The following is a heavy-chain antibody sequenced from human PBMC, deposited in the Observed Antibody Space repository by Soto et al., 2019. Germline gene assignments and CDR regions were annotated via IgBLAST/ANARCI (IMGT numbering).Heavy chain of an antibody. CDR3: AANPLGCSSTSCYSRYYYMDV. CDR2: IVVGSGNT. V-gene: IGHV1-58*02. CDR1: GFTFTSSA. J-gene: IGHJ6*03. Sequence: ASVKVSCKASGFTFTSSAMQWVRQARGQRLEWIGWIVVGSGNTNYAQKFQERVTITRDMSTSTAYMELSSLRSEDTAVYYCAANPLGCSSTSCYSRYYYMDVWGKGTTVTVSS. D-gene: IGHD2-2*01.